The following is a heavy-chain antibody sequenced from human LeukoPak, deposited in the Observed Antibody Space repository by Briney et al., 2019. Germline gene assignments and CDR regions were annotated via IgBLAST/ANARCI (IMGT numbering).Heavy chain of an antibody. D-gene: IGHD4-17*01. V-gene: IGHV3-48*03. CDR3: ARDPYNGYYGDDYYYYMDV. Sequence: GGSLRLSCAASGFTFSSYEMNWVRQAPGKGLEWVSYISSSGSTIYYADSVKGRFTISRDSAKNSLYLQMNSLRAEDTAVYYCARDPYNGYYGDDYYYYMDVWGKGTTVTISS. CDR1: GFTFSSYE. J-gene: IGHJ6*03. CDR2: ISSSGSTI.